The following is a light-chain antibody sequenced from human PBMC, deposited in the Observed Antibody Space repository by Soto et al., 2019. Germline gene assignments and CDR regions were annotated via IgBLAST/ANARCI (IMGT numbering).Light chain of an antibody. CDR1: TSGVGTYSL. Sequence: QSALTQPASVSGSPGQSITISCTGTTSGVGTYSLVSWYQQHPGKAPKLIIYGVDKRPSGVSDRFSGSKSGNRASLTISGLQAEDEADYYCCSYASTITWVFGGGTKVTVL. CDR3: CSYASTITWV. CDR2: GVD. V-gene: IGLV2-23*02. J-gene: IGLJ3*02.